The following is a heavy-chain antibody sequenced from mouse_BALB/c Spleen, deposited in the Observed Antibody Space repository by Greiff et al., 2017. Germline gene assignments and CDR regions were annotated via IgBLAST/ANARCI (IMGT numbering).Heavy chain of an antibody. CDR1: GYTFTSYW. Sequence: LQQPGSELVRPGASVKLSCKASGYTFTSYWMHWVKQRPGQGLEWIGNIYPGSGSTNYDEKFKSKATLTVDTSSSTAYMQLSSLTSEDSAVYYCTRGGYPNYYAMDYWGQGTSVTVSS. CDR3: TRGGYPNYYAMDY. J-gene: IGHJ4*01. CDR2: IYPGSGST. V-gene: IGHV1S22*01.